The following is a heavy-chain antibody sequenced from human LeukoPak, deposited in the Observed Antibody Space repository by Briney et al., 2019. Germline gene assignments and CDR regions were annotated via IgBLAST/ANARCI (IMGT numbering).Heavy chain of an antibody. V-gene: IGHV4-59*01. Sequence: SETLSLTCTVSGGSISSYYWSWIRQPPGKGLEWIGYIYYSGSTNYNPSLKSRVTISVDTSKNQFSLKLSSVTAADTAVYYRARDLGYSSGWSGGDWFDPWGQGTLVTVSS. CDR1: GGSISSYY. CDR3: ARDLGYSSGWSGGDWFDP. CDR2: IYYSGST. D-gene: IGHD6-19*01. J-gene: IGHJ5*02.